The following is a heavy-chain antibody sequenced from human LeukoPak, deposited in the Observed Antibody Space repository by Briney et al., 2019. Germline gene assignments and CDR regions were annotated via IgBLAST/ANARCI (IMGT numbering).Heavy chain of an antibody. CDR2: ISGSGGST. CDR1: GFTFSSYG. CDR3: ARERYSGYDSDFYYYYMDV. D-gene: IGHD5-12*01. Sequence: GGSLRLSCAASGFTFSSYGMSWVRQAPGKGLEWVSAISGSGGSTYYADSVKGRFTISRDNAKNSLYLQMNSLRAEDTAVYYCARERYSGYDSDFYYYYMDVWGKETTVSISS. V-gene: IGHV3-23*01. J-gene: IGHJ6*03.